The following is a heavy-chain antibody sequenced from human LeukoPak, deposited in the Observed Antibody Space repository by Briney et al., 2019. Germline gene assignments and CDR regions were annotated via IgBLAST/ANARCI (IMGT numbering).Heavy chain of an antibody. CDR2: IYHSGST. V-gene: IGHV4-38-2*01. Sequence: PSETLSLTCAVSGYSISSGYYWGWIRQPPGKGLEWIGSIYHSGSTYYNPSLKSRVTISVDTSKNQFSLKLSSVTAADTAVYYCARLFRTNGVCWPGNYYYMDVWGKGTTVTVSS. CDR3: ARLFRTNGVCWPGNYYYMDV. D-gene: IGHD2-8*01. CDR1: GYSISSGYY. J-gene: IGHJ6*03.